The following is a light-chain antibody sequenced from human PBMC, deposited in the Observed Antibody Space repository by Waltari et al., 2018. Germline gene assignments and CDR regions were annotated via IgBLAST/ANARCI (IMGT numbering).Light chain of an antibody. CDR1: QSVSRT. Sequence: EIVLTQSPGTLSLSPGERATLSCRASQSVSRTLAWYQQKPGQAPRLLIYDASSRATGIPDRFSGIGSGTDFSLTISRLETEDFAVYYCQKYGTLPATFGQGTKVEIK. J-gene: IGKJ1*01. CDR2: DAS. CDR3: QKYGTLPAT. V-gene: IGKV3-20*01.